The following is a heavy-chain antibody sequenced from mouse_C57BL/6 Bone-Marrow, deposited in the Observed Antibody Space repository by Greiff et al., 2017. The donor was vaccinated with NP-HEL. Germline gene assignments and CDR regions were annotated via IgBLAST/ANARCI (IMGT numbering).Heavy chain of an antibody. Sequence: QVQLKQSGAELVRPGASVTLSCKASGYTFTDYEMHWVKQTPVHGLEWIGAIDPETGGTAYNQKFKGKATLTADKSSSTAYMELRSLTSGGSAVDFCTRCHRGGFGYWGQGNLVTVSA. CDR2: IDPETGGT. V-gene: IGHV1-15*01. CDR3: TRCHRGGFGY. D-gene: IGHD6-1*01. CDR1: GYTFTDYE. J-gene: IGHJ3*01.